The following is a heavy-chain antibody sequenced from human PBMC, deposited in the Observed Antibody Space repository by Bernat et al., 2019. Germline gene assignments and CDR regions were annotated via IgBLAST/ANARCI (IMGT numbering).Heavy chain of an antibody. CDR2: ISGDSIYT. D-gene: IGHD1-1*01. CDR1: GFTFSAYA. Sequence: EVQLLESGGGLVQPGESLRLSCAASGFTFSAYAMTWVRQAPRKELEWVSAISGDSIYTYYSDSVRGRFTTSRDNSKNTLYLQLNSLRAEDTAVYYCAKNLATGTANYDYWGQGTLVTVSS. CDR3: AKNLATGTANYDY. J-gene: IGHJ4*02. V-gene: IGHV3-23*01.